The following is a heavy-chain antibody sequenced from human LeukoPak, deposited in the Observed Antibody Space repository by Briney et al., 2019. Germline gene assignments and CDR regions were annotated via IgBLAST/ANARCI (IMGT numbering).Heavy chain of an antibody. J-gene: IGHJ4*02. V-gene: IGHV3-33*01. CDR3: ARDRNWGSAAHHFDL. CDR1: GFTFRNYG. D-gene: IGHD7-27*01. Sequence: GGSLRLSCAASGFTFRNYGMHWVRQAPGKGLEWVAVIWYDGSNKIYADAVKGRFTFYRDNSKNMLYLQMNSLRAEDTAVYYCARDRNWGSAAHHFDLWGQGTLVSVSS. CDR2: IWYDGSNK.